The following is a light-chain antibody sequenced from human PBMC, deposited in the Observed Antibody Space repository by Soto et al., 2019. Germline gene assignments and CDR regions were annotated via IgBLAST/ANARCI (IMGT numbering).Light chain of an antibody. CDR1: QSISTY. CDR3: HQSYHTSQP. Sequence: DIQMTQSPSSLSASVGDRVNITCRASQSISTYLNWYQQKPGKAPKVLIYSASGLQGGVPSRFSGSGSGTDFTLTISSLQPEDFATYYCHQSYHTSQPFGQGTKVDIK. CDR2: SAS. J-gene: IGKJ2*01. V-gene: IGKV1-39*01.